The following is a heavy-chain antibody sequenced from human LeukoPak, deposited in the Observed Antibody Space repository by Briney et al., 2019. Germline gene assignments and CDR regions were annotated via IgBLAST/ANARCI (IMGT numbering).Heavy chain of an antibody. CDR1: GFTFSSYS. Sequence: EGSLRLSCAASGFTFSSYSMNWVRQAPGKGLEWVSSISSSSSYIYYADSVKGRFTISRDNAKNSLYLQMNSLRAEDTAVYYCAREGIRGGYFDYWGQGTLVTVSS. D-gene: IGHD2-15*01. J-gene: IGHJ4*02. CDR2: ISSSSSYI. CDR3: AREGIRGGYFDY. V-gene: IGHV3-21*01.